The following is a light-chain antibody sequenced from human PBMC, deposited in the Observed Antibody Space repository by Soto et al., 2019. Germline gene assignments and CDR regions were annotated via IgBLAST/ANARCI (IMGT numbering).Light chain of an antibody. CDR3: QQTYIFPPS. CDR2: GAS. J-gene: IGKJ1*01. V-gene: IGKV1-39*01. CDR1: QNINNY. Sequence: DIQMTQSPSSLSASVGDRVTFTCRASQNINNYLSWYQLKSGTAPRLLIHGASTLQSGVPSRFSGGGSGTDFTLTISSLQPQDFATYSCQQTYIFPPSFGQGTKVEV.